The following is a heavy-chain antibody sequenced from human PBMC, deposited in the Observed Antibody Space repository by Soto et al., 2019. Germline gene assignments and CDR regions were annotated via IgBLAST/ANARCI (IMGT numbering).Heavy chain of an antibody. D-gene: IGHD6-13*01. CDR2: TWYDGSNK. J-gene: IGHJ6*02. CDR1: GFTFSSYG. V-gene: IGHV3-33*01. Sequence: QVQLVESGGSVVQPGRSLRLSCAASGFTFSSYGMHWVRQAPGKGLEWVAVTWYDGSNKYHADSVKGRFTISRDNSKNTLYLQMNSLRVEDTAVYYCARLSSSWSMDVWGQGTTVTVSS. CDR3: ARLSSSWSMDV.